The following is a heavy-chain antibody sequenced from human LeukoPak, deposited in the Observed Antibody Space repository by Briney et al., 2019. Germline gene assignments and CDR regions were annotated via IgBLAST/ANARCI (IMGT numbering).Heavy chain of an antibody. CDR3: ARLPQAAAGTGRFFYYYGMDV. Sequence: SETLSLTCAVYGGSFSGYYWSWIRQPPGKGLEWIGYIYYSGSTNYNPSLKSRVTISVDTSKNQFSLKLSSVTAADTAVYYCARLPQAAAGTGRFFYYYGMDVWGQGTTVTVSS. D-gene: IGHD6-13*01. CDR1: GGSFSGYY. J-gene: IGHJ6*02. V-gene: IGHV4-59*08. CDR2: IYYSGST.